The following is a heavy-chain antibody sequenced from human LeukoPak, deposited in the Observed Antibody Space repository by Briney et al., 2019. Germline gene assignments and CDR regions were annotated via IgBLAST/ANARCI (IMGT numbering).Heavy chain of an antibody. CDR3: VIRDQYSPDY. D-gene: IGHD2-15*01. J-gene: IGHJ4*02. Sequence: ASVKVSCKVSGYTLTELSMHWVRQAPGKGLEWMGGFDPEDGETIYAQKFQGRITMTEDTSTDTAYMELSSLRSEDTAVYYCVIRDQYSPDYWGQGTLVTVSS. CDR2: FDPEDGET. CDR1: GYTLTELS. V-gene: IGHV1-24*01.